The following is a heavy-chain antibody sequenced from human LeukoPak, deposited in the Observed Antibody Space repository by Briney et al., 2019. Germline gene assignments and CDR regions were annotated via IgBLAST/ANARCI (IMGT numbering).Heavy chain of an antibody. D-gene: IGHD6-6*01. V-gene: IGHV3-7*01. Sequence: GSLRLSCAASGFTFSSYWMSWVRQAPGKGLEWVANIKQDGSEKYYVDSVKGRFTISRDNAKNSLYLQMNSLRAEDTAVYYCARGQGERVFYYYGMDVWGQGTTVTVSS. J-gene: IGHJ6*02. CDR3: ARGQGERVFYYYGMDV. CDR1: GFTFSSYW. CDR2: IKQDGSEK.